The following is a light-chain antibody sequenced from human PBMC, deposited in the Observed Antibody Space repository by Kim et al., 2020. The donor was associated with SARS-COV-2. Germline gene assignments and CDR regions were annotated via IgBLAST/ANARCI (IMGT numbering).Light chain of an antibody. CDR2: AAS. Sequence: DIQMTQSPSSLSASVGDRVTITCRASQSISNYLCWYQQKPGKAPNLLIYAASSLQSGVPSRFSGSGSGTDFTLTISSLQPEDFATYYCQQSYSTPTTFGQGTKVEIK. CDR1: QSISNY. V-gene: IGKV1-39*01. J-gene: IGKJ1*01. CDR3: QQSYSTPTT.